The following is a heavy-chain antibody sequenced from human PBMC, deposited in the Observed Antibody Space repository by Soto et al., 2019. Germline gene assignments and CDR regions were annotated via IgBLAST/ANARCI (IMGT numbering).Heavy chain of an antibody. J-gene: IGHJ3*02. V-gene: IGHV1-69*01. D-gene: IGHD5-12*01. Sequence: QVQLVQSGAEVKKPGSSVKVSCKASGGTFSSYAISWVRQAPGQGLEWMGGIIPIFGTASYAQKFQGRVTITADESTSTAYMELSSLRSEDTAVYYCASNLRASPWATGMGDAFDIWGQGTMVTVSS. CDR1: GGTFSSYA. CDR2: IIPIFGTA. CDR3: ASNLRASPWATGMGDAFDI.